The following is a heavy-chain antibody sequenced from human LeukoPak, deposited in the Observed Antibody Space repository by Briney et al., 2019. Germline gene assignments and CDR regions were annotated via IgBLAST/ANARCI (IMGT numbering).Heavy chain of an antibody. D-gene: IGHD3-16*01. Sequence: PAGGSLRLSCVVSGFTFNRYWMHWVRHAPGKGLEWVSRINSDGSSTSYADSVKGRFTISRDNAKDTLYLQMNSLRAEDTAVYYCAREGVVWPHASDYWGQGTLVTVSS. CDR2: INSDGSST. V-gene: IGHV3-74*01. CDR1: GFTFNRYW. J-gene: IGHJ4*02. CDR3: AREGVVWPHASDY.